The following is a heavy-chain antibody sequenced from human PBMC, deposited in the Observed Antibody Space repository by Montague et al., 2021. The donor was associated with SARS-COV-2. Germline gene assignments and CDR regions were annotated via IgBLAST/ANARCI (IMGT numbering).Heavy chain of an antibody. CDR3: AKGGVVVVATTDLDY. V-gene: IGHV3-23*01. D-gene: IGHD2-15*01. Sequence: SLRLSCQAYGFTFSTFAMSWVRQAPGKGLEWVSAISLSGGSTYYXDSXKGRFTISRDNSKNTLFLQMNSLRAEDTAVYYCAKGGVVVVATTDLDYWGQGTLVTVSS. CDR1: GFTFSTFA. CDR2: ISLSGGST. J-gene: IGHJ4*02.